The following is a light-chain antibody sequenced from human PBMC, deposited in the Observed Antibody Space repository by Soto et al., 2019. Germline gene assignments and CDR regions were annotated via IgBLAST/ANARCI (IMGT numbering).Light chain of an antibody. Sequence: DIQMTQSPSSLSASVGDRVTITCRASQSISIYLNWYQQKPGKAPKLLIYAASSLQSGVPSRFSGSGSGTDFTLTISTLQPEDFATYYCQQSYTTPAWTLGQGTKVDIK. CDR1: QSISIY. V-gene: IGKV1-39*01. CDR2: AAS. J-gene: IGKJ1*01. CDR3: QQSYTTPAWT.